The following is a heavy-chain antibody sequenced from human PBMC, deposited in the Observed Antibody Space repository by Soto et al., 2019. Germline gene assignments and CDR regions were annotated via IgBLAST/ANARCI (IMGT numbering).Heavy chain of an antibody. CDR1: GYTFTSYG. CDR2: ISAYNGNT. Sequence: GASVKVSCKASGYTFTSYGISWVRQAPGQGLEWMGWISAYNGNTNYAQKLQGRVTMTTDTSTSTAYMELRSLRSDDTAVYYCARSTPLIVVVPAAQGWFDPWGQGTLVTVS. CDR3: ARSTPLIVVVPAAQGWFDP. V-gene: IGHV1-18*01. D-gene: IGHD2-2*01. J-gene: IGHJ5*02.